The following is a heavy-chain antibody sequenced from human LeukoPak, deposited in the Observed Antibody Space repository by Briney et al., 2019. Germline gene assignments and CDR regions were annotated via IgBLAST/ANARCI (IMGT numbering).Heavy chain of an antibody. V-gene: IGHV3-30*04. CDR3: ARDSGAVERLSPGIY. J-gene: IGHJ4*02. CDR2: ISYDGSNK. D-gene: IGHD1-1*01. CDR1: GFTFSSYA. Sequence: GGSPRLSCAASGFTFSSYAMHWVRQAPGKGLEWVAVISYDGSNKYYADSVKGRFTISRDNSKNTLFLQMNSLRAEDTAVYYCARDSGAVERLSPGIYWGQGTLVTVSS.